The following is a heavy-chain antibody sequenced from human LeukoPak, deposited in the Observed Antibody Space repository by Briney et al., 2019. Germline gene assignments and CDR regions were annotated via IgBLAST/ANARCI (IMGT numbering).Heavy chain of an antibody. CDR2: MNPNSGNT. J-gene: IGHJ5*02. D-gene: IGHD6-13*01. V-gene: IGHV1-8*01. Sequence: GASVKVSCKASGYTFTSYDINWVRQATGQGLEWMGWMNPNSGNTGYAQKFQGRVTMTRNTSISTAYMELSSLRSEDTAVYYCARAGGGSSWYFGWVVSDNWFDPWGQGTLVTVSS. CDR1: GYTFTSYD. CDR3: ARAGGGSSWYFGWVVSDNWFDP.